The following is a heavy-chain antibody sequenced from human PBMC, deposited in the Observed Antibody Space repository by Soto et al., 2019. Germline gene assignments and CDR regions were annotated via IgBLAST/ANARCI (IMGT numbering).Heavy chain of an antibody. D-gene: IGHD3-3*01. CDR3: ARDVFYYDFWSGRNWYFDL. CDR2: IIPIFGTA. V-gene: IGHV1-69*01. Sequence: QVQLVQSGAEVKKPGSSVKVSCKASGGTFSSYAISWVRQAPGQGLEWMGGIIPIFGTANYAQKFQGRVTITADESTSTAYMELSSLRSEDTVVYYFARDVFYYDFWSGRNWYFDLWGRGTLVTVSS. J-gene: IGHJ2*01. CDR1: GGTFSSYA.